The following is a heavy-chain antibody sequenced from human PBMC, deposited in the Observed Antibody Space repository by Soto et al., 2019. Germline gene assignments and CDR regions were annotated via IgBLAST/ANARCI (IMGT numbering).Heavy chain of an antibody. Sequence: GESLTSSCIPSGSRFTSYWIAWVRQMPGKGLEWMGIIFPSDSDTRYSPSFQGQVTISADRSTSTVFLQWASLKASDTAVYFCARKDKSGYFNWFDPWGQGTLVTVSS. CDR1: GSRFTSYW. CDR2: IFPSDSDT. CDR3: ARKDKSGYFNWFDP. V-gene: IGHV5-51*01. J-gene: IGHJ5*02. D-gene: IGHD3-22*01.